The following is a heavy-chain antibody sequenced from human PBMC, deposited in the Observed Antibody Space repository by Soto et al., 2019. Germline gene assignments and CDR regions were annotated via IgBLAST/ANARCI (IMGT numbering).Heavy chain of an antibody. Sequence: EVQLVESGGGLVKPGGSLRLSCAASGFAFNSYTMKWVRQAPGKELEWVSSISSSDTYIYYAASGKGRFTISRDNAKNSLFLQMNSLRAEDTAVYYCASSPSFASPVDYWGQGTQVTVSS. V-gene: IGHV3-21*01. CDR1: GFAFNSYT. CDR2: ISSSDTYI. J-gene: IGHJ4*02. CDR3: ASSPSFASPVDY.